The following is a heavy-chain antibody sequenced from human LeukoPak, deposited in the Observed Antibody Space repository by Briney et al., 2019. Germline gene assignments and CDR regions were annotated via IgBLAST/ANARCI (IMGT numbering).Heavy chain of an antibody. V-gene: IGHV4-38-2*02. CDR1: GYFISSGFY. CDR2: IYHSGST. D-gene: IGHD4-23*01. J-gene: IGHJ4*02. CDR3: ARAVGTSRNFFDY. Sequence: SETLSLTCTVSGYFISSGFYWGWIRQPPGKGLECIGSIYHSGSTYYNPSLKSRVTISVDTSKNQFSLSLSSVTAADTAMYYCARAVGTSRNFFDYWGQGTLVTVSS.